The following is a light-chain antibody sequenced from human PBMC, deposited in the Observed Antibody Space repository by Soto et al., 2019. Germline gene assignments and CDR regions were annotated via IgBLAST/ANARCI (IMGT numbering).Light chain of an antibody. CDR3: QQYANSPRT. J-gene: IGKJ1*01. Sequence: EIVLTQSPGTLSLSSGERATLSCRASQSVSSSYLAWYQQKPGQAPRLLIYGASNRAAGISDRFSGSGSGTDFTLTISRLEPEDFAVYYCQQYANSPRTFGQGTKVEIK. V-gene: IGKV3-20*01. CDR2: GAS. CDR1: QSVSSSY.